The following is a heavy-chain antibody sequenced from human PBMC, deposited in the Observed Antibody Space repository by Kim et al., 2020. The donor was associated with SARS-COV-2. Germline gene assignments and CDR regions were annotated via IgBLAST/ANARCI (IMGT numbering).Heavy chain of an antibody. D-gene: IGHD6-19*01. V-gene: IGHV3-33*06. CDR2: IWYDGSNK. J-gene: IGHJ6*02. CDR1: GFTFSSYG. CDR3: AKPLGGDYSSVFYGMDF. Sequence: GGSLRLSCAASGFTFSSYGMHWVRQAPGKGLEWVAAIWYDGSNKYYADSVKGRFTISRDNSKNTLYLQMNSLRAEDTAVYYCAKPLGGDYSSVFYGMDFWGQGTTVTVSS.